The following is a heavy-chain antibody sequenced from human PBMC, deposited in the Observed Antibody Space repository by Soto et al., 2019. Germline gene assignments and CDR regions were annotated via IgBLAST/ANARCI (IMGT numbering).Heavy chain of an antibody. CDR3: ARLRIAVAGTSLAFDI. D-gene: IGHD6-19*01. V-gene: IGHV5-51*01. CDR2: IYPGDSDT. Sequence: PGESLKISCKGSGYSFTSYWIGWVRQMPGKGLEWMGIIYPGDSDTRYSPSFQGQVTISADKSISTAYLQWSSLKASDTAMYYCARLRIAVAGTSLAFDIWGQGTIVTVS. CDR1: GYSFTSYW. J-gene: IGHJ3*02.